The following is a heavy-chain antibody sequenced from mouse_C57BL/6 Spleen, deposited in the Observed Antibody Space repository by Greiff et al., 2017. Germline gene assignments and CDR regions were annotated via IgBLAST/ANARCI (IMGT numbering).Heavy chain of an antibody. V-gene: IGHV14-4*01. CDR2: IDPENGDT. CDR1: GFNIKDDY. D-gene: IGHD1-1*01. J-gene: IGHJ3*01. CDR3: ALITTVVAEAY. Sequence: EVQGVESGAELVRPGASVKLSCTASGFNIKDDYMHWVKQRPEQGLEWIGWIDPENGDTEYASKFQGKATITADTSSNTAYLQLSSLTSEDTAVYYCALITTVVAEAYWGQGTLVTVSA.